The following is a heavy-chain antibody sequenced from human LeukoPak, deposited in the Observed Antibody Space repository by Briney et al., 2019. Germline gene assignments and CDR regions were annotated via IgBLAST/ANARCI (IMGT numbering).Heavy chain of an antibody. CDR2: IWYDGSNK. J-gene: IGHJ6*04. CDR1: GFIFSSYG. CDR3: ARDWGPPRDVVVPAATDYYYYGMDV. D-gene: IGHD2-2*01. V-gene: IGHV3-33*01. Sequence: GRSLRLSCAASGFIFSSYGMHWVRQAPGKGLEWVAVIWYDGSNKYYADSVKGRFTISRDNSKNTLYLQMNSLRAEDTAVYYCARDWGPPRDVVVPAATDYYYYGMDVWGKGTTVTVSS.